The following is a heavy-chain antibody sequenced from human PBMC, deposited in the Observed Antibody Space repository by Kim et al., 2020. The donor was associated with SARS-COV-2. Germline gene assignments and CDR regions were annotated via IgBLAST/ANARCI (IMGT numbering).Heavy chain of an antibody. D-gene: IGHD6-19*01. CDR3: ARVGSGWYEGAYIDY. J-gene: IGHJ4*02. CDR2: IWYDGSNK. V-gene: IGHV3-33*01. Sequence: GGSLRLSCAASGFTFSSYGMHWVRQAPGKGLEWVAVIWYDGSNKYYADSVKGRFTISRDNSKNTLYLQMNSLRAEDTAVYYCARVGSGWYEGAYIDYWGQGTLVTVSS. CDR1: GFTFSSYG.